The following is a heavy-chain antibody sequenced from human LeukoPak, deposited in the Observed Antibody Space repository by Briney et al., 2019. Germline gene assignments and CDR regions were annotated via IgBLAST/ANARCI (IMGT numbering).Heavy chain of an antibody. CDR2: VYHRGST. V-gene: IGHV4-59*08. J-gene: IGHJ5*02. CDR3: ARQWGYTSSSERANWFDP. CDR1: GGSISSYY. Sequence: PSETLSLTCIVSGGSISSYYWNWIRQPPGKGLEWIGYVYHRGSTNSNPSLKSRVTISIDTSKSLFSLKLSSVTAADTAVYYCARQWGYTSSSERANWFDPWGQGTLVTVSS. D-gene: IGHD6-6*01.